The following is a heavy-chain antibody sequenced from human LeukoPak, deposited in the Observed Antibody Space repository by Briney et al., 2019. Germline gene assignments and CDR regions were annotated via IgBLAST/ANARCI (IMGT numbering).Heavy chain of an antibody. Sequence: GGSLRLSCAASGFIFSSYSMNWVREAPGKGLEWVSGISDSGGNTYYADSVKGRFTISRDNAKNSLYLQMNSLRAEDTAVYYCAELGITMIGGVWGKGTTVTISS. V-gene: IGHV3-21*01. CDR2: ISDSGGNT. CDR3: AELGITMIGGV. J-gene: IGHJ6*04. D-gene: IGHD3-10*02. CDR1: GFIFSSYS.